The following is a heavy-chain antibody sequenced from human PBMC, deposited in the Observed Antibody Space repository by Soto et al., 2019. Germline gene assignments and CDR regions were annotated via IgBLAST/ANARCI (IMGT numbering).Heavy chain of an antibody. CDR2: IYSGGNT. Sequence: GESLRLSCAVSGFNVSSNYMTWVRQAPGKGLEWVSLIYSGGNTYYADSVKGRFTISRDNSKNTVYLQMKGLRAEDTAVYYCARETVTYYYYYGLDVWGQGTAVTVSS. V-gene: IGHV3-53*01. J-gene: IGHJ6*02. CDR3: ARETVTYYYYYGLDV. D-gene: IGHD4-4*01. CDR1: GFNVSSNY.